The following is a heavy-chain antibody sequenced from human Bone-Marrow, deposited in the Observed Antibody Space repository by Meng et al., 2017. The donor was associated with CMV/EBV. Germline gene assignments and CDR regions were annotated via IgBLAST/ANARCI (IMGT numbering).Heavy chain of an antibody. CDR3: AKGSNSSGWPRDWFDP. J-gene: IGHJ5*02. CDR1: RFTFSSYD. V-gene: IGHV3-33*06. CDR2: IRYDGGNK. Sequence: GESLKISCAASRFTFSSYDMHWVRQAPGKGLEWVAVIRYDGGNKYYEDSVKGRFTISRDNSKNTLYLQMNSLRAEDTAVYYCAKGSNSSGWPRDWFDPWGQGTLVTVSS. D-gene: IGHD6-19*01.